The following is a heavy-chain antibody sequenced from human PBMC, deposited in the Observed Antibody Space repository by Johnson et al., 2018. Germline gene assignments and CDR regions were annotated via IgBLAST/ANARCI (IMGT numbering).Heavy chain of an antibody. CDR1: GFTFGDYA. Sequence: EVQLVESGGGLVQPGRSLRLSCTASGFTFGDYAMSWFRQAPGQGLEWVGFIRSKAYGGTTEYAASVKGRFTISREDSKSIAYLQMNSRKTEDTAVYYCTRDQQWLRAEGASDIWGQGTMVTGSS. D-gene: IGHD6-19*01. CDR3: TRDQQWLRAEGASDI. J-gene: IGHJ3*02. CDR2: IRSKAYGGTT. V-gene: IGHV3-49*03.